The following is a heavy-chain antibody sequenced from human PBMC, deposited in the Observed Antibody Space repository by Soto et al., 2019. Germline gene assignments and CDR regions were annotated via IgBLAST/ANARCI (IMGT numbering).Heavy chain of an antibody. Sequence: QVQLQESGPGLVKPSETLSLTCTVSGGSISSYYWSWIRQPPGKGLEWIGYIYYSGSTNYNPSLKSRVTISVDTSKNQFSLKLSSVTAADTAVYYCAREYQYYDSWRGGMDVWGQGTTVTVSS. CDR3: AREYQYYDSWRGGMDV. CDR2: IYYSGST. CDR1: GGSISSYY. D-gene: IGHD3-22*01. V-gene: IGHV4-59*01. J-gene: IGHJ6*02.